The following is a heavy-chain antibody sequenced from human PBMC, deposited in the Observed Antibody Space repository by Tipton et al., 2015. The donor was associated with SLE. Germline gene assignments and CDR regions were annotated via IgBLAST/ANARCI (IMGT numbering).Heavy chain of an antibody. D-gene: IGHD2-2*01. Sequence: SLRLSCAASGFTFDDYGMSWVRQAPGKGLEWVSGINWNGGSTGYADSVKGRFTISRDNSKNTLYLQMNSLRAEDTAVYYCAKIPPGSSTNYFDYWGQGTLVTVSS. CDR2: INWNGGST. V-gene: IGHV3-20*04. J-gene: IGHJ4*02. CDR1: GFTFDDYG. CDR3: AKIPPGSSTNYFDY.